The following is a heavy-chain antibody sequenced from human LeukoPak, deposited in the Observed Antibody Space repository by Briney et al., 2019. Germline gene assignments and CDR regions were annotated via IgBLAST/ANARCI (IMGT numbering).Heavy chain of an antibody. CDR2: IIPIFGTA. D-gene: IGHD2-2*02. J-gene: IGHJ5*02. CDR3: ASGPSKDIVVVPAAIYNWFDP. Sequence: ASVKVSCKASGGTFSSYAISWVRQAPGQGPEWMGGIIPIFGTANYAQKFQGRVTITADESTSTAYMELSSLRSEDTAVYYCASGPSKDIVVVPAAIYNWFDPWGQGTLVTVSS. V-gene: IGHV1-69*13. CDR1: GGTFSSYA.